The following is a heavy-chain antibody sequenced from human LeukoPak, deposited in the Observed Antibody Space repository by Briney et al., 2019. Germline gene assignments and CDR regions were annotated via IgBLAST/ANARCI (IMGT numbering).Heavy chain of an antibody. V-gene: IGHV4-59*10. J-gene: IGHJ6*03. D-gene: IGHD2-15*01. Sequence: SETLSLTCAVYGGSFSGYYWSWIRQPAGKGLEWIGRIYTSGSTNYNPSLKSRVTISVDTSKNQFSLKLSSVTAADTAVYYCASESGGYCSGGSCLGEYYYYMDVWGKGTTVTISS. CDR3: ASESGGYCSGGSCLGEYYYYMDV. CDR1: GGSFSGYY. CDR2: IYTSGST.